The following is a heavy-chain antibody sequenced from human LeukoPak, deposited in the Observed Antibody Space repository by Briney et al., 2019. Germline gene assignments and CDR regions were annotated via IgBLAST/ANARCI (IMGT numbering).Heavy chain of an antibody. CDR1: GLTFSSYW. D-gene: IGHD5-24*01. V-gene: IGHV3-7*01. CDR3: ARVAWGELQNDY. Sequence: GGSLRLSCAASGLTFSSYWMSWVRQAPGKGLEWVANIKQDGSEKYYVDSVKGRFTISRDNAKNSLYLQMNSLRAEDTAVYYCARVAWGELQNDYWGQGTLVTVSS. CDR2: IKQDGSEK. J-gene: IGHJ4*02.